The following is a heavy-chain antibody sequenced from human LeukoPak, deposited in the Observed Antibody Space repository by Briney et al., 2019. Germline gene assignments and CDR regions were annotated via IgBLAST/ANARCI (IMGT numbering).Heavy chain of an antibody. CDR2: ISGSGGST. Sequence: PGGSLRLSCAASGFTFSSYWMSWVRQAPGKGLEWVSAISGSGGSTYYADSVKGRFTISRDNSKNTLYLQMNSLRAEDTAVYYCAKGGYQLPEGGSYYYYMDVWGKGTTVTVSS. D-gene: IGHD2-2*01. CDR3: AKGGYQLPEGGSYYYYMDV. V-gene: IGHV3-23*01. J-gene: IGHJ6*03. CDR1: GFTFSSYW.